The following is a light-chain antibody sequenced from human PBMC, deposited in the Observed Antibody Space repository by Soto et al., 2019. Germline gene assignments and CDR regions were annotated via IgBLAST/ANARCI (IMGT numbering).Light chain of an antibody. V-gene: IGKV3-20*01. CDR2: SAS. J-gene: IGKJ2*01. CDR1: QSVGGNY. CDR3: QQDAASPPT. Sequence: IVLTQSPGTLSMSPGERATLSCRASQSVGGNYLAWYQQRPGRAPRLLIYSASTGATGIADRFAATGAGTDFTLTITNLEPEDFAVYYCQQDAASPPTFGRGTRLEIK.